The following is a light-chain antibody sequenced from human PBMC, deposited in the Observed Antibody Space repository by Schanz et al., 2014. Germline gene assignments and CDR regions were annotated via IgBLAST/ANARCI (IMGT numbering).Light chain of an antibody. Sequence: DIQMTQSPSTLSASVGDRVTITCRASQSISSWLAWYQQKPGKAPKLLIYDASSLESGVPSRFSGSGSGTEFTLTISSLQPEDVATYYCQKYNSDPRTFGQGTKVEIK. J-gene: IGKJ1*01. CDR1: QSISSW. V-gene: IGKV1-5*01. CDR3: QKYNSDPRT. CDR2: DAS.